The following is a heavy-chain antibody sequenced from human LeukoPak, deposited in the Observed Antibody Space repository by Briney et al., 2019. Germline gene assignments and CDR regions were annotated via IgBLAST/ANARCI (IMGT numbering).Heavy chain of an antibody. Sequence: SETLSLTCTVSGGSISSAYWSWIRLPPGKGLEWIGYIYYSGSTNYNPSLKSRVTISVDTSKNQFSLKLSSVTAADTAVYYCARSGVYSGYDFAYWGQGTLVTVSS. V-gene: IGHV4-59*08. CDR2: IYYSGST. D-gene: IGHD5-12*01. CDR1: GGSISSAY. CDR3: ARSGVYSGYDFAY. J-gene: IGHJ4*02.